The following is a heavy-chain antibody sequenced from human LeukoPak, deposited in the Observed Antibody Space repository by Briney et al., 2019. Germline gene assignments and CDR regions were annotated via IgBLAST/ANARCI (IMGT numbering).Heavy chain of an antibody. CDR3: AKLKRVGIAPFDD. CDR2: ISGSGNKT. J-gene: IGHJ4*02. V-gene: IGHV3-23*01. D-gene: IGHD3-10*01. CDR1: GFTFSHFA. Sequence: GGSLRLSCATSGFTFSHFAMSWVRQAPGKGLHWVSTISGSGNKTYGADSVKGRFTISRDNSKSTLYLQMTGLRAEDTAVYYCAKLKRVGIAPFDDWGQGTLVTVSS.